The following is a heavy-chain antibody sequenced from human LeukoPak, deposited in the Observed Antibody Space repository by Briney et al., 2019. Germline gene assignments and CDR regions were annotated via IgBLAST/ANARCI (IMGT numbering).Heavy chain of an antibody. Sequence: SGGSLRLSCAASGFTFSSYAMSWVRQAPGKGLEWVAFIRYDGSNKYYADSVKGRFTISRDNSKNTLYLQMNSLRAEDTAVYYCASPTVTTAFYDYWGQGTLVTVSS. D-gene: IGHD4-11*01. CDR1: GFTFSSYA. CDR2: IRYDGSNK. J-gene: IGHJ4*02. V-gene: IGHV3-30*02. CDR3: ASPTVTTAFYDY.